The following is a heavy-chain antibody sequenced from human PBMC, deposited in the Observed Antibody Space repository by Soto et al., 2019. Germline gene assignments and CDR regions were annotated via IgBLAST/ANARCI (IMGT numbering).Heavy chain of an antibody. V-gene: IGHV4-39*01. CDR2: MFYSGLT. CDR1: GYSVTSSDYY. J-gene: IGHJ6*02. Sequence: PSETLSLTCSVSGYSVTSSDYYWAWIRQPPGKGLEWIGSMFYSGLTYYNPSLKSRVTLSVDTSKNQFSVRLNSVTAADTAVYYCATLSVPISGPYGIHVWGQGTTVTVSS. D-gene: IGHD2-15*01. CDR3: ATLSVPISGPYGIHV.